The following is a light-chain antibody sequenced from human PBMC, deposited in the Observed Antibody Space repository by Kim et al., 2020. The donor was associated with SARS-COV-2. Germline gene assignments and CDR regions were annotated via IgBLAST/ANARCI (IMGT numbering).Light chain of an antibody. CDR3: SSYTSSSTWV. CDR2: DVS. V-gene: IGLV2-14*04. Sequence: GRSLTISCTGTSSDVGGYNYVSWYQQHPGKAPTLMIYDVSKRPSAVSNRFSGSKSGNTASLTISGLQAEDEADYYCSSYTSSSTWVFGGGTQLTVL. CDR1: SSDVGGYNY. J-gene: IGLJ3*02.